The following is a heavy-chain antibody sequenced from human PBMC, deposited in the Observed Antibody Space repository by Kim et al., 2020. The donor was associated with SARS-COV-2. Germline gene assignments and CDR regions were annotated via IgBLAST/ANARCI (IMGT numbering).Heavy chain of an antibody. V-gene: IGHV3-7*04. Sequence: GESLRLSCAASGFTFGGNWMTWVRQAAGKGLEWVACINQDGSQKYYVDSAKGRFTISRDNAKNSVYLQMNSLRGEDTAVYYCARGRGVDYWGQGTLVTVSS. CDR2: INQDGSQK. CDR3: ARGRGVDY. CDR1: GFTFGGNW. J-gene: IGHJ4*02.